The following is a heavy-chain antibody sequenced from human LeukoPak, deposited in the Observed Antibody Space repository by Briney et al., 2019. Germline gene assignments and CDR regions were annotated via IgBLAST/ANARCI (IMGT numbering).Heavy chain of an antibody. CDR2: IVVGSGNT. D-gene: IGHD1-14*01. J-gene: IGHJ6*02. CDR1: GFTFTSSA. Sequence: SVKVSCKASGFTFTSSAMQWVRQARGQRLEWIGWIVVGSGNTNYAQKFQEGVTITRDMSTSTAYMELSSLRSEDTAVYYCAAEYMTRNYYYGMDVWGQGTTVTVSS. CDR3: AAEYMTRNYYYGMDV. V-gene: IGHV1-58*02.